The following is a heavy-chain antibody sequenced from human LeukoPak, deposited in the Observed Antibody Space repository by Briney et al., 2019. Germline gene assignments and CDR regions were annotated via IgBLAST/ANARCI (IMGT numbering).Heavy chain of an antibody. Sequence: QSGGSLRLSCAASGFSFSSTAMNWVRQAPGKGLEWVSASGTDGDTYYADSVQGRFTISRDNSKNTLYLQMNSLRAEDTAVYYCAKDLDILTGYSFDYWGQGTLVTVSS. J-gene: IGHJ4*02. CDR1: GFSFSSTA. V-gene: IGHV3-23*01. CDR2: SGTDGDT. D-gene: IGHD3-9*01. CDR3: AKDLDILTGYSFDY.